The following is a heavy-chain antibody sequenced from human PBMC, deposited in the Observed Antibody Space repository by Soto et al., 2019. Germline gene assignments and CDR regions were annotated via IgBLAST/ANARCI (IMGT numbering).Heavy chain of an antibody. D-gene: IGHD6-25*01. CDR1: GGSISISSYY. J-gene: IGHJ6*04. Sequence: SDTLSLTCTVSGGSISISSYYWGWIRQPPGKGLEWIGSIYYSGSTYYNPSLKGRVTISVDTSKNQFSLKLSSVTAADTAVYYCARLESGGGGNYYYYGRDVGGKGPRAT. CDR2: IYYSGST. V-gene: IGHV4-39*01. CDR3: ARLESGGGGNYYYYGRDV.